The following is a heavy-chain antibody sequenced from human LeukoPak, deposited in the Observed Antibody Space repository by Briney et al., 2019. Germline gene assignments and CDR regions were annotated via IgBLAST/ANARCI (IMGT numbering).Heavy chain of an antibody. D-gene: IGHD6-13*01. CDR2: ISDSSSYI. J-gene: IGHJ4*02. Sequence: GGSLRLSCAASGFTFSSYSMNWVRQAPGKGLEWVSSISDSSSYIYYADSVKGRFTISRDNSKNTLYLQISSLRADDTAVFYCAKKGLASANRPPYFDYYGQGTLVTVSS. CDR3: AKKGLASANRPPYFDY. CDR1: GFTFSSYS. V-gene: IGHV3-21*04.